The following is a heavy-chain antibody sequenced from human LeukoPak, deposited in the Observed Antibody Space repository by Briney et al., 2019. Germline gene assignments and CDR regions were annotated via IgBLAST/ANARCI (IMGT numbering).Heavy chain of an antibody. CDR1: GGSISSGSYY. J-gene: IGHJ4*02. Sequence: PSETLSLTCTVSGGSISSGSYYWSWIRQPAGKGLEWIGRIYTSGSTNYNPSLKSRVTISVDTSKNQFSLKLSSVTAADTAVYYCARGRDGYHKDYWGQGTLVTVSS. V-gene: IGHV4-61*02. D-gene: IGHD5-24*01. CDR3: ARGRDGYHKDY. CDR2: IYTSGST.